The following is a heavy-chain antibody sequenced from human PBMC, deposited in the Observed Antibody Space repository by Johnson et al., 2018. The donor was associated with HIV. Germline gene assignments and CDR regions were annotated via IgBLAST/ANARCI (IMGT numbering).Heavy chain of an antibody. CDR2: ISYDGSNK. CDR1: GFTFSSYG. D-gene: IGHD6-19*01. J-gene: IGHJ3*02. Sequence: QVQLVESGGGVVQPVRSLRVSCAASGFTFSSYGMHWVRQAPGKGLEWVAVISYDGSNKYYADSVKGRFTISRDNSKNTLYLQMNSLRAEDTAVYYCATDIAVGGAFDIWGQGTMVTVSS. CDR3: ATDIAVGGAFDI. V-gene: IGHV3-30*03.